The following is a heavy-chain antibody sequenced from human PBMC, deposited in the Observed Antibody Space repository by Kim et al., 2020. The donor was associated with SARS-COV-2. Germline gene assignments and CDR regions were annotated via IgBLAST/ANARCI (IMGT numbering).Heavy chain of an antibody. Sequence: SETLSLTCTVSGGSISSSSYYWGWIRQPPGKGLEWIGSIYYSGSTYYNPSLKSRVTISVDTSKNQFSLKLSSVTAADTAVYYCARDKDYYDSSGYYWGQGTLVTVSS. CDR3: ARDKDYYDSSGYY. CDR1: GGSISSSSYY. V-gene: IGHV4-39*07. D-gene: IGHD3-22*01. CDR2: IYYSGST. J-gene: IGHJ4*02.